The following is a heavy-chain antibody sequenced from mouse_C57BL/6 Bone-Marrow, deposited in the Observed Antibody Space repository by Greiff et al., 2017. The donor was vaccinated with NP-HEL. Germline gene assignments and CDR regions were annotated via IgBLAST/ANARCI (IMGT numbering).Heavy chain of an antibody. V-gene: IGHV1-39*01. CDR3: ARGGYYGSSYLLYYAMDY. CDR2: INPNYGTT. CDR1: GYSFTDYN. J-gene: IGHJ4*01. Sequence: VQLQQSGPELVKPGASVKISCKASGYSFTDYNMNWVKQSNGKSLEWIGVINPNYGTTSYNQKFKGKATLTVDQSSSTAYMQLNSLTSEDSAVYYCARGGYYGSSYLLYYAMDYWGQGTSVTVSS. D-gene: IGHD1-1*01.